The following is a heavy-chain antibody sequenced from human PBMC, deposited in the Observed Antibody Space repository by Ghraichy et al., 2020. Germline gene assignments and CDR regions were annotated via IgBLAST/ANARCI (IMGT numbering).Heavy chain of an antibody. CDR3: ARAMVRGVIIPLDY. V-gene: IGHV3-11*06. Sequence: GESLNISCAASGFTFSDYYMSWIRQAPGKGLEWVSYISSSSSYTNYADSVKGRFTISRDNAKNSLYLQMNSLRAEDTAVYYCARAMVRGVIIPLDYWGQGTLVTVSS. D-gene: IGHD3-10*01. CDR1: GFTFSDYY. J-gene: IGHJ4*02. CDR2: ISSSSSYT.